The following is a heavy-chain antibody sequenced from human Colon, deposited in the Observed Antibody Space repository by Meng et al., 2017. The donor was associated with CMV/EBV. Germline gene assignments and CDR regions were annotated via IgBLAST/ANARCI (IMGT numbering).Heavy chain of an antibody. D-gene: IGHD1-26*01. CDR2: IYSGGSST. Sequence: ESLKISCAASVFTFNYYAMTCVRQTPGMGLEWGSLIYSGGSSTYYADSVRGRFTISRDDSKNTLYLHMDRLGAEDTAIYYCAKNRGTYYYYAMDVWGQGTTVTVSS. V-gene: IGHV3-23*03. J-gene: IGHJ6*02. CDR3: AKNRGTYYYYAMDV. CDR1: VFTFNYYA.